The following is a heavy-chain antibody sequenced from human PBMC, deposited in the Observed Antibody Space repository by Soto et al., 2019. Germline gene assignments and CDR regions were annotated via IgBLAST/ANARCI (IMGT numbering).Heavy chain of an antibody. Sequence: SETLSLTCTVSGGSISSYYWSWIRQPPGKGLEWIGYIYYSGSTNYNPSLKSRVTISVDTSKNQFSLKLSSVTAADTAVYYCARDERIAVAGKEVYYGMDVRGQGTTVTVSS. V-gene: IGHV4-59*01. CDR1: GGSISSYY. D-gene: IGHD6-19*01. CDR2: IYYSGST. CDR3: ARDERIAVAGKEVYYGMDV. J-gene: IGHJ6*02.